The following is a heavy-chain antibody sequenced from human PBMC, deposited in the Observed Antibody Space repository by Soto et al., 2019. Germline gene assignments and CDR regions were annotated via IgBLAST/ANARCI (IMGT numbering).Heavy chain of an antibody. J-gene: IGHJ6*02. D-gene: IGHD3-9*01. CDR3: ARQNHDLLTGYYAYYGMDV. CDR1: GYSFSTYW. Sequence: GESLKISCTFSGYSFSTYWIAWVRQRPWKGLEWMGIIYPGDSDTRYSPSFQGQVTISADKSSSTAYLQLSSLKASDTAMYYCARQNHDLLTGYYAYYGMDVCGQGTTVTFSS. V-gene: IGHV5-51*01. CDR2: IYPGDSDT.